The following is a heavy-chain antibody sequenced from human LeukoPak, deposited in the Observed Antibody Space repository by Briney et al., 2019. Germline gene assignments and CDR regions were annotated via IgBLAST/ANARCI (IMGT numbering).Heavy chain of an antibody. Sequence: GESLQISSKGSGYGFPSYWLGWVRQMPVKGLEWMGIIYPGDSDTRYSPSFQGQVTISADKSISTAFLQWSSLKASDTAMYYCARRHYYDSSVAYWGQGTLVTVSS. CDR3: ARRHYYDSSVAY. J-gene: IGHJ4*02. D-gene: IGHD3-22*01. V-gene: IGHV5-51*01. CDR1: GYGFPSYW. CDR2: IYPGDSDT.